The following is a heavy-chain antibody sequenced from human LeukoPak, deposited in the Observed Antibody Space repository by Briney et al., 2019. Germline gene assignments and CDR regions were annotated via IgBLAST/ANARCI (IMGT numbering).Heavy chain of an antibody. V-gene: IGHV3-21*01. Sequence: GGSLRLSCAASGFTFSSYSMNWVRQAPGKGLEWVSSISSSSSYVYYADSVKGRFTISRDNAKNSLYLQMNSLRAEDTAVYYCARDRRIAVAGRGFDYWGQGTLVTVSS. CDR2: ISSSSSYV. CDR3: ARDRRIAVAGRGFDY. J-gene: IGHJ4*02. D-gene: IGHD6-19*01. CDR1: GFTFSSYS.